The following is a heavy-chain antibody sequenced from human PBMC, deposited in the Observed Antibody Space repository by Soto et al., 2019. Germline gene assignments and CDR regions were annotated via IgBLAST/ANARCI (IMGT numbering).Heavy chain of an antibody. J-gene: IGHJ6*02. CDR2: IYTCGST. D-gene: IGHD6-6*01. CDR3: ARGGSSSGYYYYYGMDV. V-gene: IGHV4-4*07. CDR1: GGSISSYY. Sequence: SETLSLTCTVSGGSISSYYWSWIRQPAGKGLEWIGRIYTCGSTNYNPSLKSRVTMSVDTSKNQFSLKLSSVTAADTAVYYCARGGSSSGYYYYYGMDVWGQGTTVTVSS.